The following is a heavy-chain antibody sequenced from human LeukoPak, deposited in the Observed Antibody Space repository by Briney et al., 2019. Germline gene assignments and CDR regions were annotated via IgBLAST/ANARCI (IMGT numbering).Heavy chain of an antibody. J-gene: IGHJ3*02. CDR3: ARGNDYGDSHRGSFDI. CDR2: IYSGGST. CDR1: GLIVSSNY. D-gene: IGHD4-17*01. V-gene: IGHV3-53*01. Sequence: GGSLRLSCAASGLIVSSNYMTWVRQAPGKGLEWVLVIYSGGSTYYADSVKDRFTISRDNSKNTLFLQMNSLRVEDTAIYYCARGNDYGDSHRGSFDIWGQGTMVIVFS.